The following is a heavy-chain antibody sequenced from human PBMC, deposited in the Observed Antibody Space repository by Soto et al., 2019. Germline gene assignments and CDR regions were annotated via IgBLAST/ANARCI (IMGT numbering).Heavy chain of an antibody. CDR3: ARGGSSDWQVAVDI. V-gene: IGHV4-34*01. D-gene: IGHD6-19*01. Sequence: SETLSLTCAVDDGYFSTYYWNWIRQSPGKGLEWIGKINYSGSNNYNPSLKSRVTTSIDMSKNQVSLKLTSVTAADTAVYFCARGGSSDWQVAVDICGQGTTVTVSS. CDR1: DGYFSTYY. CDR2: INYSGSN. J-gene: IGHJ3*02.